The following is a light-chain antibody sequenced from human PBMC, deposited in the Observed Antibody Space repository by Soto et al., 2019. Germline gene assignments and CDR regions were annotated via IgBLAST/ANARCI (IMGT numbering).Light chain of an antibody. CDR1: ETISNS. CDR2: AAS. Sequence: DIPMTQSPSYLPTSVGDRVTITCRASETISNSVTWYQQKTGKAPRLLIFAASRVQNGIPSRFSGSGSGTDFTLTINNVQPEDFASYFCQQTYSAPRTFGQGTRLEI. CDR3: QQTYSAPRT. V-gene: IGKV1-39*01. J-gene: IGKJ2*01.